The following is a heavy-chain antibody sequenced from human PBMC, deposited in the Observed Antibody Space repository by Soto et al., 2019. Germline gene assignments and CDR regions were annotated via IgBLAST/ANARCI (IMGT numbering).Heavy chain of an antibody. D-gene: IGHD1-26*01. Sequence: ASVKVSCKASGYTFTGYYMHWVRQAPGQGLEWMGWINPNSGGTNYAQKFQGRVTMTRDTSISTAYMELSRLRSDDTAVYYCARERRGGSYADAFDIWGRGTMVTVSS. CDR3: ARERRGGSYADAFDI. CDR1: GYTFTGYY. CDR2: INPNSGGT. J-gene: IGHJ3*02. V-gene: IGHV1-2*02.